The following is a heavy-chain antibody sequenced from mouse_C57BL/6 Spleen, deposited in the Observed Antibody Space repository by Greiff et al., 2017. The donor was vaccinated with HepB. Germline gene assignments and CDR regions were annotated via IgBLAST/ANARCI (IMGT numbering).Heavy chain of an antibody. CDR3: ARASGRVSYFDY. Sequence: VQLQQSGPELVKPGASVKISCKASGYTFTDYYMNWVKQSHGKSLEWIGDINPNNGGTSYNQKFKGKATLTVDKSSSTAYMELRSLTSEDSAVYYCARASGRVSYFDYWGQGTTLTVSS. CDR2: INPNNGGT. D-gene: IGHD1-1*01. V-gene: IGHV1-26*01. CDR1: GYTFTDYY. J-gene: IGHJ2*01.